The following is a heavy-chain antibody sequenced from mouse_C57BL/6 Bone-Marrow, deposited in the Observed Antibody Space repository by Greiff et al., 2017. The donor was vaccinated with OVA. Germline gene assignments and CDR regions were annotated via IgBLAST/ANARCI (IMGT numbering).Heavy chain of an antibody. V-gene: IGHV1-50*01. J-gene: IGHJ4*01. Sequence: QVQLQQPGAELVKPGASVKLSCKASGYTFTSYWMQWVKQRPGQGLEWIGEIDPSDSYTNYNQKFKGKATLTVDTSSSTAYMQLSCLTSEDSAVYYCARLSMDYWGQGTSVTVSS. CDR2: IDPSDSYT. CDR1: GYTFTSYW. CDR3: ARLSMDY.